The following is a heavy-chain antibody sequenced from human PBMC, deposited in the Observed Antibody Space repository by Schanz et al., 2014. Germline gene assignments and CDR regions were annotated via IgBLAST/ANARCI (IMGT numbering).Heavy chain of an antibody. J-gene: IGHJ6*02. CDR2: IWYDGSNK. D-gene: IGHD1-26*01. Sequence: VQVLESGEGLVEAGGSLRLSCAASGFTFSSYGMHWVRQAPGRGLEWVALIWYDGSNKYYAESVKGRFTISRDNPKNTLYLQMNSLRAEDTAVYYCARDMTSMGESGFYYYGMDVWGQGTTATVSS. CDR1: GFTFSSYG. V-gene: IGHV3-33*08. CDR3: ARDMTSMGESGFYYYGMDV.